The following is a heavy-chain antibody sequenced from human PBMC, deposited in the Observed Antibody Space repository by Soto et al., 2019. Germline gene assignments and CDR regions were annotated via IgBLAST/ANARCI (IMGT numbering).Heavy chain of an antibody. J-gene: IGHJ6*02. CDR2: IYYSGST. CDR3: ARDGSGSYHLDV. CDR1: GGSISSYY. Sequence: PSETLSLTCTVSGGSISSYYWSWIRQPPGKGLEWIGYIYYSGSTNYNPSLKSRVTISVDTSKNQFSLKLSSVTAADTAVYYCARDGSGSYHLDVWGQGTTVTVSS. D-gene: IGHD3-10*01. V-gene: IGHV4-59*01.